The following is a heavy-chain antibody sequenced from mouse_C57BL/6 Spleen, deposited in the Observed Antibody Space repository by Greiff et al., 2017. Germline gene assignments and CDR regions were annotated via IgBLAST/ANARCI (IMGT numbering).Heavy chain of an antibody. V-gene: IGHV3-6*01. Sequence: EVQLQESGPGLVKPSQSLSLTCSVTGYSITSGYYWNWIRQFPGNKLEWMGYISYDGSNNYNPSLKNRISITRDTSKNQFFLKLNSVTTEDTATYYCASFYDGYYLFAYWGQGTLVTVSA. D-gene: IGHD2-3*01. J-gene: IGHJ3*01. CDR1: GYSITSGYY. CDR2: ISYDGSN. CDR3: ASFYDGYYLFAY.